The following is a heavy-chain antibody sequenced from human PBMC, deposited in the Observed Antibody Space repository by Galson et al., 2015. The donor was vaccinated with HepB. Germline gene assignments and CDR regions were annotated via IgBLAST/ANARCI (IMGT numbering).Heavy chain of an antibody. CDR3: ARVPDYYGSGRNWFDP. CDR2: ISSSSSYT. Sequence: SLRLSCAASGFTFSDYYMSWIRQAPGKGLEWVSYISSSSSYTNYADSVKGRFTISRDNAKNSLYLQMNSLRAEDTAVYYCARVPDYYGSGRNWFDPWGQGTLVTVSS. V-gene: IGHV3-11*06. J-gene: IGHJ5*02. D-gene: IGHD3-10*01. CDR1: GFTFSDYY.